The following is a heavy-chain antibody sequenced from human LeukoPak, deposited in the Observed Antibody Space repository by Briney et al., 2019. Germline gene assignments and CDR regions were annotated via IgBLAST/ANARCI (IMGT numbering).Heavy chain of an antibody. D-gene: IGHD3-22*01. V-gene: IGHV3-30*01. CDR1: GFTFSSYA. CDR3: ARADYYDSSGYYQGDYFDY. J-gene: IGHJ4*02. CDR2: ISYDGSNK. Sequence: GGSLRLSCAASGFTFSSYAMHWVRQAPGKGLEWVAVISYDGSNKYYADSVKGRFTISRDNSKNTLYLQMNSLRAEDTAVYYCARADYYDSSGYYQGDYFDYWGQGTLVTVSS.